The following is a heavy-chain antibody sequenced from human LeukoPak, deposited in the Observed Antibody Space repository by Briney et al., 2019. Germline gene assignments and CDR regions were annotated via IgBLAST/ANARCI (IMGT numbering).Heavy chain of an antibody. Sequence: ASVKVSCKASGYTFTSYGISWVRQAPGQGLEWMGWISAYNGNTNYAQKLQGRVAMTTDTSTSTAYMELRSLRSDDTAVYYCARVAPNRIQLWSNDDYWGQGTLVTVSS. V-gene: IGHV1-18*01. CDR3: ARVAPNRIQLWSNDDY. CDR1: GYTFTSYG. D-gene: IGHD5-18*01. CDR2: ISAYNGNT. J-gene: IGHJ4*02.